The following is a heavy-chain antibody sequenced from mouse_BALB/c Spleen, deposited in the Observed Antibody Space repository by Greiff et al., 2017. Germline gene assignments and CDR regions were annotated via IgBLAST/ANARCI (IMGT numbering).Heavy chain of an antibody. CDR3: ASPYYYGSSPYAMDY. D-gene: IGHD1-1*01. CDR1: GFTFSSFG. Sequence: EVKVVESGGGLVQPGGSRKLSCAASGFTFSSFGMHWVRQAPEKGLEWVAYISSGSSTIYYADTVKGRFTISRDNPKNTLFLQMTSLRSEDTAMYYCASPYYYGSSPYAMDYWGQGTSVTVSS. CDR2: ISSGSSTI. J-gene: IGHJ4*01. V-gene: IGHV5-17*02.